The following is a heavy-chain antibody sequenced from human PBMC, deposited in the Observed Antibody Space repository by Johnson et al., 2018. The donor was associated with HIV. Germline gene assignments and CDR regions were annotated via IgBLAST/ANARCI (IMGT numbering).Heavy chain of an antibody. Sequence: QVQLVESGGGLIQPGRSLRLSCAASGFTFSSYAMHWVRQAPGKGLEWVAVISYDGSNKYYADSVKGRFTISRDNSKNTLYLQMHSLRSEDTAVYYCARDRAILAARPAGAFDVWGPGTTVTVSS. CDR2: ISYDGSNK. J-gene: IGHJ3*01. V-gene: IGHV3-30-3*01. CDR1: GFTFSSYA. D-gene: IGHD6-6*01. CDR3: ARDRAILAARPAGAFDV.